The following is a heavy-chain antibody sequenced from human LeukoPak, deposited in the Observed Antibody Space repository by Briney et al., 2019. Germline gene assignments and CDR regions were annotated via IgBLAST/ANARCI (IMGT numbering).Heavy chain of an antibody. J-gene: IGHJ4*02. D-gene: IGHD6-19*01. CDR3: ARDSDGSGLGFDY. V-gene: IGHV1-2*02. Sequence: GASVKVSCKASGYIFTDYYMHWVRQAPGQGLEWMGWINPKSDGTKYAQNFQGRVTMTRDTSISTAYMELSRLRSDDTAVYYCARDSDGSGLGFDYWGQGTLVTVSS. CDR2: INPKSDGT. CDR1: GYIFTDYY.